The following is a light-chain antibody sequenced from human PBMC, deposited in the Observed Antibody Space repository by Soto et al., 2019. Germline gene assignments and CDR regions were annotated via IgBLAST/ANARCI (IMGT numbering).Light chain of an antibody. Sequence: DIQLTQSPSTLSASIGDRVVITCRASQTIDRWLAWYQQRPGLAPRLLIYEASTLESGVPSRFSGSGSETEFTLTISSLKPDDFATYHCQQYEGNPTFGQGTTVEVK. CDR2: EAS. V-gene: IGKV1-5*01. CDR3: QQYEGNPT. CDR1: QTIDRW. J-gene: IGKJ1*01.